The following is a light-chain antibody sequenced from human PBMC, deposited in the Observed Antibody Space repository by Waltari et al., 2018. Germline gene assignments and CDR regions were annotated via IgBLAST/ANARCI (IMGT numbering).Light chain of an antibody. V-gene: IGLV1-51*01. CDR3: GTWDSSLSAVV. CDR2: DNN. CDR1: SSNIGKNY. J-gene: IGLJ2*01. Sequence: QSVLTQPPSVSAAPGQRVTITCSGSSSNIGKNYVSWHQQLPGTAPRLLIYDNNKRPSGIPDRFSGSKSGTSATLGITGLQTGDEADYYGGTWDSSLSAVVFGGGTKLTVL.